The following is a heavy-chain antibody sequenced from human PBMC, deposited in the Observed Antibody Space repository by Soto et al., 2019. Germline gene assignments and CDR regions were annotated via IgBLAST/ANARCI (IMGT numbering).Heavy chain of an antibody. D-gene: IGHD6-19*01. J-gene: IGHJ3*02. CDR3: AREGIRVAAGAALDT. V-gene: IGHV3-23*01. Sequence: GGSLRLSCAASGFTFSGYAMSWVRQAPGKGLEWVSAITGSGVGTYYADSVKGRFTISRDNSENTLSLEMNSLRAEDTAVYYCAREGIRVAAGAALDTCGQGTLVTVSS. CDR2: ITGSGVGT. CDR1: GFTFSGYA.